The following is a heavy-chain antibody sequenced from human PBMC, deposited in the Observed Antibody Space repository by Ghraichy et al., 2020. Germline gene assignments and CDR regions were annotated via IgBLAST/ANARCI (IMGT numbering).Heavy chain of an antibody. D-gene: IGHD3/OR15-3a*01. Sequence: ASVKVSCKASGYTFTSHYMHWVRQAPGQGLEWMGVINPSGGLTRYVQKFQGRVTMTRDTSTSTVYMELSSLRSEDTAVYYCAKDSMTFGVVIAQYHGMDVWGQGTTVTVSS. CDR1: GYTFTSHY. V-gene: IGHV1-46*01. CDR3: AKDSMTFGVVIAQYHGMDV. CDR2: INPSGGLT. J-gene: IGHJ6*02.